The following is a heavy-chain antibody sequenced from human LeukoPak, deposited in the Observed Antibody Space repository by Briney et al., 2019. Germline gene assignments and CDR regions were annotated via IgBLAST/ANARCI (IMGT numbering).Heavy chain of an antibody. J-gene: IGHJ4*02. Sequence: SETLSLTCSVSGGSISSSTHYWGWIRQPPGKGLEWIGSIYYSGNTYYNPSLKSRVTISVDTSKDQFSLKLSSVTAADTAVYYCASCRDGYNYAFDYWGQGTLVTVSS. CDR2: IYYSGNT. V-gene: IGHV4-39*01. CDR3: ASCRDGYNYAFDY. CDR1: GGSISSSTHY. D-gene: IGHD5-12*01.